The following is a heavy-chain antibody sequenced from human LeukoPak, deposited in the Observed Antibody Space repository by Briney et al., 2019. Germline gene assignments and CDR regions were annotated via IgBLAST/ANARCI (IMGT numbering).Heavy chain of an antibody. CDR1: GGSISSYY. J-gene: IGHJ4*02. CDR3: AREGYCSSTSCYLILDY. V-gene: IGHV4-4*07. D-gene: IGHD2-2*01. CDR2: IYTSGST. Sequence: PSETLSLTCTVSGGSISSYYWSWIRQPAGKGLEWIGRIYTSGSTNYNPSLKSRVTMSVDTSKNQSSLKLSSVTAADTAVYYCAREGYCSSTSCYLILDYWGQGTLVTVSS.